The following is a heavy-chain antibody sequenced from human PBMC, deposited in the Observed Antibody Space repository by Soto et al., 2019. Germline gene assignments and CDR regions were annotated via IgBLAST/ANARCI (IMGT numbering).Heavy chain of an antibody. CDR1: GFSLTTRGVA. Sequence: QITLKESGPALVRPTQTLTLTCSFSGFSLTTRGVAVGWIHQPPGKALEWLALIFWDVDKWYSTSLRSRLTITEDTSKNQVVLTMTNMDPVDTATYYCAHRSRGYAYYFDQWGQGTLVTVSS. D-gene: IGHD5-12*01. J-gene: IGHJ4*02. CDR3: AHRSRGYAYYFDQ. CDR2: IFWDVDK. V-gene: IGHV2-5*02.